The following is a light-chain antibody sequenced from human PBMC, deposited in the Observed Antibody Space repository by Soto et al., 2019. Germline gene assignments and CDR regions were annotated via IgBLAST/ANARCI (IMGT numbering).Light chain of an antibody. CDR1: SSDVGSYDY. J-gene: IGLJ1*01. CDR2: NVT. V-gene: IGLV2-11*01. Sequence: QSALIQPPSVSGSPGQSVTISCTGTSSDVGSYDYVSWYQQHPGTVPKPMIYNVTTQPSGVPDRFSGSRSGNSASMTIAGLQDEDEDDYSCCSYTSSATYVFETGTKLTVL. CDR3: CSYTSSATYV.